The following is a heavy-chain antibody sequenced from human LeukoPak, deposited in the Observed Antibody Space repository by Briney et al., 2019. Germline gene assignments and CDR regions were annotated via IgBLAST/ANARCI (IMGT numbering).Heavy chain of an antibody. Sequence: GGSLRLSCAASGFTFSSYAMSWVRQAPGKGLEWVSAISGSGGTTYYADSVKGRFTIPRNNSKNTLYLQMNSLRAEDTAVYYCARQIPTSWNAHDYWGQGTLVTVSS. V-gene: IGHV3-23*01. J-gene: IGHJ4*02. CDR3: ARQIPTSWNAHDY. CDR1: GFTFSSYA. D-gene: IGHD1-1*01. CDR2: ISGSGGTT.